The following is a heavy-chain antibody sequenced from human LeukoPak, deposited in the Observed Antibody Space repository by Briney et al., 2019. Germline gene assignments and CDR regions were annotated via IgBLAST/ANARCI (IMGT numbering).Heavy chain of an antibody. Sequence: PSETLSLTCTVSGGSISSYYWSWIRQPPGKGLEWIGYIYYSGSTNYNPSLKSRVTISVDTSKNQFSLKLSSVTAADTAVYYCARSGGFWVAYGDYVLRFDPWGQGTLVTVSS. CDR3: ARSGGFWVAYGDYVLRFDP. D-gene: IGHD4-17*01. CDR1: GGSISSYY. J-gene: IGHJ5*02. V-gene: IGHV4-59*08. CDR2: IYYSGST.